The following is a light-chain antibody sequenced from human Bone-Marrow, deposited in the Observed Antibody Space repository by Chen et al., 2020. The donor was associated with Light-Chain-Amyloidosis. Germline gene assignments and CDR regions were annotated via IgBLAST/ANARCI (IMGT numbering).Light chain of an antibody. CDR3: SSYTITNTLV. CDR2: EVT. CDR1: SSDVGGDNH. Sequence: QSALTQPASVSGSPGQSITISCTGTSSDVGGDNHVSWYQQHPDKAPKLMIYEVTNRPSWVPDRFSGPKSDNTDSLTISGLQTEDEADYFCSSYTITNTLVFGSGTRVTVL. V-gene: IGLV2-14*01. J-gene: IGLJ1*01.